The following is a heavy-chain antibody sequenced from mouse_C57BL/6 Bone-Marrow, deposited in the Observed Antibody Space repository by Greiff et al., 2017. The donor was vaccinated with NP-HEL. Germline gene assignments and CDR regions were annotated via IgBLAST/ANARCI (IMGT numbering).Heavy chain of an antibody. CDR3: GRSAYYSNSWFSY. CDR1: GYTFTSYW. V-gene: IGHV1-64*01. J-gene: IGHJ3*01. CDR2: IHPNSGST. Sequence: QVQLQQPGAELVKPGASVKLSCTASGYTFTSYWMHWVKQRPGPGLEWIGLIHPNSGSTTSNEKFKSKATLTVDKSSSTAYMQLSSLISDDSAVYYCGRSAYYSNSWFSYWGQGTLVTVSA. D-gene: IGHD2-5*01.